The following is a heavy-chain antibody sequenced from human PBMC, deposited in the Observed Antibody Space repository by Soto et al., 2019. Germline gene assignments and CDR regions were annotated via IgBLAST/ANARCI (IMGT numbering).Heavy chain of an antibody. CDR1: GFTFSSYS. J-gene: IGHJ6*02. V-gene: IGHV3-48*02. CDR3: ARDLPYYYGSGSYYYYYGMDV. D-gene: IGHD3-10*01. Sequence: LSCAASGFTFSSYSMNWVRQAPGKGLEWVSYISSSSSTIYYADSVKGRFTISRDNAKNSLYLQMNSLRDEDTAVYYCARDLPYYYGSGSYYYYYGMDVWGQGTTVTVSS. CDR2: ISSSSSTI.